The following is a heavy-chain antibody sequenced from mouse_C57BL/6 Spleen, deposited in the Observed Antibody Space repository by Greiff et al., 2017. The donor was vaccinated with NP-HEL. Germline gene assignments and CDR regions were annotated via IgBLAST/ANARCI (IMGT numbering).Heavy chain of an antibody. CDR1: GFTFSSYA. CDR3: ARDSPPYYYGSSYWYFDV. D-gene: IGHD1-1*01. Sequence: DVMLVESGGGLVKPGGSLKLSCAASGFTFSSYAMSWVRQTPEKRLEWVATISDGGSYTYYPDNVKGRFTISRDNAKNNLYLQMSHLKSEDTAMYYCARDSPPYYYGSSYWYFDVWGTGTTVTVSS. J-gene: IGHJ1*03. V-gene: IGHV5-4*01. CDR2: ISDGGSYT.